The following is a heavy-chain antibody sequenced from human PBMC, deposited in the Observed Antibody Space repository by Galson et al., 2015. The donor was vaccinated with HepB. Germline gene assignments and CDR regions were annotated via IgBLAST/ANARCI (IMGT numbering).Heavy chain of an antibody. Sequence: SLRLSCAASGFTFSSYGMHWVRQAPGKGLEWVAFIRYDGSDKYYADSVKGRFTISRDNSKNTLYLQMNSLRAEDTAVYYCGTTDYYYYYMDVWGKGTTVTVSS. CDR1: GFTFSSYG. CDR3: GTTDYYYYYMDV. CDR2: IRYDGSDK. V-gene: IGHV3-30*02. J-gene: IGHJ6*03.